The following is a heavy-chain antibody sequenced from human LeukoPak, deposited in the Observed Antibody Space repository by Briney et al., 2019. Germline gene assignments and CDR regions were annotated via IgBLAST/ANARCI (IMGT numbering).Heavy chain of an antibody. CDR2: IVPILGIA. Sequence: SVKVSCKASGGTFSSYAISWVRQAPGQGLEWMGRIVPILGIANYAQKFQGRVTMTRNTSISTAYMELSSLRSEDTAVYYCARVGEKITGTNFYYYYGMDVWGQGTTVTVSS. J-gene: IGHJ6*02. CDR1: GGTFSSYA. V-gene: IGHV1-69*04. CDR3: ARVGEKITGTNFYYYYGMDV. D-gene: IGHD1-20*01.